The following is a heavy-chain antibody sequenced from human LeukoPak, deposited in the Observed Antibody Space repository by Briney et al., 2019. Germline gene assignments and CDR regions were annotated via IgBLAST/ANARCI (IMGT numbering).Heavy chain of an antibody. CDR2: ISSSSSYI. J-gene: IGHJ4*02. D-gene: IGHD1-26*01. V-gene: IGHV3-21*01. CDR1: GFTFNNYG. Sequence: PGGSLRLSCAGSGFTFNNYGMSWVRQAPGKGLEWVSSISSSSSYIYYADSVKGRFTISRDNAKISLYLQMNSLRAEDTAVYYCARDGGNYYNYYFDYWGQGTLVTVSS. CDR3: ARDGGNYYNYYFDY.